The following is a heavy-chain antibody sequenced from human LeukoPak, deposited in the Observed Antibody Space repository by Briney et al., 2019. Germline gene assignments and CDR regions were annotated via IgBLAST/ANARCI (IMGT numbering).Heavy chain of an antibody. V-gene: IGHV3-66*01. J-gene: IGHJ4*02. CDR2: IYSGGGSGGGR. CDR1: GITVSSNY. CDR3: ARCAAAGPFDY. D-gene: IGHD6-19*01. Sequence: GGSLRLSCAVSGITVSSNYMSWVRQAPGRGLEWVSMIYSGGGSGGGRYYADSVRGRFTVSRDNSKNTLYLQMNSLRAEDTAVYFCARCAAAGPFDYWGQGTLVTVSS.